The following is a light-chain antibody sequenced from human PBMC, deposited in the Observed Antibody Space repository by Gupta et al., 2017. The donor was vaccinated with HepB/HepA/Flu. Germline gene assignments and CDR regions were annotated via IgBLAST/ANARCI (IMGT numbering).Light chain of an antibody. J-gene: IGKJ3*01. CDR3: QHENGYPFT. CDR1: QGITNY. CDR2: DAS. Sequence: DIQMTQSPSSLSASVRDRVTITCRANQGITNYLAWFQQRPGKAPKYLIYDASTVHSGVPSRFSGSGSGTDFTLTISNLQPEDFATYYCQHENGYPFTFGHGTKVDIK. V-gene: IGKV1-16*01.